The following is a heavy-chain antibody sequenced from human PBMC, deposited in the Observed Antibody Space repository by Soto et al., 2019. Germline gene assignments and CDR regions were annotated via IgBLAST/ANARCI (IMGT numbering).Heavy chain of an antibody. CDR1: GFTFSSYG. J-gene: IGHJ6*02. Sequence: SLRLSCAASGFTFSSYGMHWVRQAPGKGLEWVAVISYDGSNKYYADSVKGRFTISRDNSKNTLYLQMNSLRAEDTAVYYCAKDRGGSSWTLAYYYGMDVWGQGT. V-gene: IGHV3-30*18. CDR3: AKDRGGSSWTLAYYYGMDV. D-gene: IGHD6-13*01. CDR2: ISYDGSNK.